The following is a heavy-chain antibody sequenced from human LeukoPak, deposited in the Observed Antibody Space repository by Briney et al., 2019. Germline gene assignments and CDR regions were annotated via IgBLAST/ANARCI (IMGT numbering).Heavy chain of an antibody. CDR2: IYSGGST. V-gene: IGHV3-53*01. Sequence: GGSLRLSCAASGFTVSSNYMSWVRQAPGKGLEWVSVIYSGGSTYYADSVKGRFTISRDNSKNTLYLQMNSLRAEDTAVYYCAREEVVTRGMDVWGQGTTVTVSS. J-gene: IGHJ6*02. D-gene: IGHD2-21*02. CDR1: GFTVSSNY. CDR3: AREEVVTRGMDV.